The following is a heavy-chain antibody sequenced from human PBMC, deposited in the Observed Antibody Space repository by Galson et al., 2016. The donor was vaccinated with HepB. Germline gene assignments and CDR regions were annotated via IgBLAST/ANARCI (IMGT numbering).Heavy chain of an antibody. CDR1: GYRFSSYY. J-gene: IGHJ4*02. CDR3: ARSFQAYYFDY. V-gene: IGHV5-51*01. CDR2: IYPGDSET. Sequence: QSGAEVKKPGESLKISCKGSGYRFSSYYIAWVRQMPGKGLEWMGIIYPGDSETRYSPSFQGQVTISADKSITTAYLQWSSLKASDTAIYYCARSFQAYYFDYWGQGALVTVSS.